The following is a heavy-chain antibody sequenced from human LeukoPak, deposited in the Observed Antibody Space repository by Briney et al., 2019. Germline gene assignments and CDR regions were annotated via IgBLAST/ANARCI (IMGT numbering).Heavy chain of an antibody. J-gene: IGHJ3*02. CDR1: GFAVSSKY. CDR3: TTDFSGSLDAFDI. V-gene: IGHV3-15*01. CDR2: IKSKTDGGAT. D-gene: IGHD1-26*01. Sequence: GGSLRLSCVASGFAVSSKYMSWIRQAPGKGLEWVGRIKSKTDGGATDYAAPVKGRFTISRDDSKNTLYLQMNSLRTEDTAVYYCTTDFSGSLDAFDIWGQGTMVTVSS.